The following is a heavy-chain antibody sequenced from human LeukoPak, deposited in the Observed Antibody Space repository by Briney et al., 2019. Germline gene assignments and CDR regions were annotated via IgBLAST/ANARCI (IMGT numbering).Heavy chain of an antibody. J-gene: IGHJ4*02. CDR3: VKDVSSTYYYFDY. D-gene: IGHD6-13*01. CDR1: GFTFSRYA. Sequence: GGSLRLSCSASGFTFSRYAMHWVRQAPGKGLEYVSAISTNGGVTYYADSVKGRFTIFRDNSKNTLYLEMSSLRVEDTAVYYCVKDVSSTYYYFDYWGQGTLVTVSS. CDR2: ISTNGGVT. V-gene: IGHV3-64D*09.